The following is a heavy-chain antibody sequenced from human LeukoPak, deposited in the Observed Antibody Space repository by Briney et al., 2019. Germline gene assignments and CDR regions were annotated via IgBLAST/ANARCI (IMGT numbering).Heavy chain of an antibody. CDR1: GFTFSSYA. CDR3: AKGDTAIVPAATDY. Sequence: PGGSLRLSCAASGFTFSSYAMRWVRQAPGKGLEWVSEISGSGGSTYYADSVKGRFAISRDKSQNTLYLQMNSLRAEDTAVYYCAKGDTAIVPAATDYWGQGTLVTVSS. CDR2: ISGSGGST. D-gene: IGHD2-2*01. V-gene: IGHV3-23*01. J-gene: IGHJ4*02.